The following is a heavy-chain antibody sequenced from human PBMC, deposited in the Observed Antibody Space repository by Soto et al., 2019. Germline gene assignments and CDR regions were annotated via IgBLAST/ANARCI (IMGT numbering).Heavy chain of an antibody. Sequence: SLRLSCAASGFTFSSYSMNWVRQAPGKGLEWVSSISSSSSYIYYADSVKGRFTISRDNAKNSLYLQMNSLRAEDTAVYYCARDLGSGYDFWSGYEVDYYGMDVWGEGTTVTVSS. CDR3: ARDLGSGYDFWSGYEVDYYGMDV. CDR1: GFTFSSYS. J-gene: IGHJ6*04. V-gene: IGHV3-21*01. CDR2: ISSSSSYI. D-gene: IGHD3-3*01.